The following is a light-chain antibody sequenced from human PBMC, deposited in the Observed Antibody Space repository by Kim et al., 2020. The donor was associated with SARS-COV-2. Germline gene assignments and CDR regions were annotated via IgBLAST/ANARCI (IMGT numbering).Light chain of an antibody. CDR3: NSRDTSTNHYV. V-gene: IGLV3-19*01. CDR1: SLRNYY. CDR2: GKN. Sequence: ALGQTVKITCQGDSLRNYYGSWFQQKPGQAPILVIFGKNNRPSGIPDRFSGSSSGNTASLTITGAQAEDEADYYCNSRDTSTNHYVFGTGTKAPS. J-gene: IGLJ1*01.